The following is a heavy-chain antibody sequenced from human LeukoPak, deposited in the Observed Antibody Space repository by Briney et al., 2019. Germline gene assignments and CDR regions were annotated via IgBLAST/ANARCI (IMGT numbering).Heavy chain of an antibody. CDR2: ISDDDGRNK. J-gene: IGHJ6*02. V-gene: IGHV3-30*04. Sequence: GGSLRLSCAASGFTFRYYLIHWVRQTPGKELEWVAGISDDDGRNKYYADSVKGRFTISRDNSRNTLYLQMNSLRAEDTVVYYCARDLGASYYNAMDVWGPGTTVTVSS. CDR1: GFTFRYYL. CDR3: ARDLGASYYNAMDV.